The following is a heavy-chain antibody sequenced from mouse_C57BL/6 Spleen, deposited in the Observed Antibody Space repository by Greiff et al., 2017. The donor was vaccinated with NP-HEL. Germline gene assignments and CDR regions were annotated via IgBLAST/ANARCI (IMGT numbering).Heavy chain of an antibody. V-gene: IGHV1-52*01. D-gene: IGHD1-1*01. CDR3: APDYYGSSYGFAY. CDR1: GYTFTSYW. CDR2: IDPSDSET. J-gene: IGHJ3*01. Sequence: VQLQQSGAELVRPGSSVKLSCKASGYTFTSYWMHWVKQRPIQGLEWIGNIDPSDSETHYNQKFKDKATLTVDKSSSTAYMQLSSLTSEDSAVYYCAPDYYGSSYGFAYWGQGTLVTVSA.